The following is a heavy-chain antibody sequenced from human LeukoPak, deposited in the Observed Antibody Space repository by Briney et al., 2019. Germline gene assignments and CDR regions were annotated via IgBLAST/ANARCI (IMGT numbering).Heavy chain of an antibody. CDR2: FDPEDGET. V-gene: IGHV1-24*01. D-gene: IGHD6-13*01. Sequence: ASVKVSCKVSGYTLTEFSMHWVRQAPGKGLEWMGGFDPEDGETIYAQKFQGRVTMTEDTSTDTAYMELSSLRSEDTAVYYCATDYHSSSWYALAYWGQGTLVTVSS. J-gene: IGHJ4*02. CDR3: ATDYHSSSWYALAY. CDR1: GYTLTEFS.